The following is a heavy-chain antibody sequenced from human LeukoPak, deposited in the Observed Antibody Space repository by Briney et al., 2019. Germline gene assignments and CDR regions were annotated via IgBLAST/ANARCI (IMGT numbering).Heavy chain of an antibody. CDR1: GFTFSSYA. D-gene: IGHD3-10*01. CDR2: IYSGGST. CDR3: AESPTPRWPMGRGGNGPFDN. V-gene: IGHV3-66*01. Sequence: GRSLRLSCADSGFTFSSYAMHWVRQAPGKGLEWVAVIYSGGSTYYTDSVKGRFTISRDNFKNTLYFQMNSLRAEDTAVYYCAESPTPRWPMGRGGNGPFDNWGQGKIVNVSS. J-gene: IGHJ3*02.